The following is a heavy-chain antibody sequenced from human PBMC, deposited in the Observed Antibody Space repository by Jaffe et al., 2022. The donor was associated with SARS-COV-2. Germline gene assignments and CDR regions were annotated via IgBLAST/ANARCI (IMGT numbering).Heavy chain of an antibody. V-gene: IGHV4-39*01. CDR1: GGSVSSSSHY. Sequence: QLQLQESGPGLVKPSETLSLTCTVSGGSVSSSSHYWDWIRQPPGKGLEWIGSVYYSGRTYYNPSLKSRVTIYVDTSNNQFSLNLTSVTAADTAVYFCATKRTDMYSNRDYYYGLDVWGQGTTVTVSS. CDR3: ATKRTDMYSNRDYYYGLDV. D-gene: IGHD6-13*01. CDR2: VYYSGRT. J-gene: IGHJ6*02.